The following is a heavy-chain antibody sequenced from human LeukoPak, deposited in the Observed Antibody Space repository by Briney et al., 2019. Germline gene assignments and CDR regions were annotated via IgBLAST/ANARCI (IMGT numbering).Heavy chain of an antibody. J-gene: IGHJ5*02. D-gene: IGHD5-24*01. CDR1: GYTFTSYY. CDR3: ARGVATTKLANWFDP. CDR2: INPSGGST. Sequence: ASVKVSCKASGYTFTSYYMHWVRQAPGQGLEWMGIINPSGGSTSYAQKFQGRVTMTRDTSTSTVYMELSSLRSKDTAVYYCARGVATTKLANWFDPWGQGTLVTVSS. V-gene: IGHV1-46*01.